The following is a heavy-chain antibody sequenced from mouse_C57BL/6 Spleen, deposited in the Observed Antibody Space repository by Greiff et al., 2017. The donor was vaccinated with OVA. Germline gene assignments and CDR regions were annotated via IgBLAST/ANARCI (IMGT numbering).Heavy chain of an antibody. CDR2: IWSGGST. V-gene: IGHV2-2*01. CDR1: GFSLTSYG. CDR3: ARFDGYYGWYFDV. D-gene: IGHD2-3*01. Sequence: QVQLQQSGPGLVQPSQSLSITCTVSGFSLTSYGVHWVRQSPGKGLEWLGVIWSGGSTDYNAAFISRLSISKDNSKSHVFFKMNSLQADDTAIYYCARFDGYYGWYFDVWGTGTTVTVSS. J-gene: IGHJ1*03.